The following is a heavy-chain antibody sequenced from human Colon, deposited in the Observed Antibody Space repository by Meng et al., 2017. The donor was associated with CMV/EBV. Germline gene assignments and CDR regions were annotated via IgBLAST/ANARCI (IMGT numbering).Heavy chain of an antibody. CDR2: ARAGGTA. CDR1: GFTLFHAL. CDR3: ATDYPERTAQIDN. J-gene: IGHJ4*02. Sequence: VRLVEQGGGLVMPGVSCSVSCSASGFTLFHALRSWVRQAPGTGLEWVARARAGGTADYAAPVKGRFTVGRDDSTNKVYLQMNNLLSNDTAVYYCATDYPERTAQIDNWGQGTLVTVSS. V-gene: IGHV3-15*01. D-gene: IGHD1/OR15-1a*01.